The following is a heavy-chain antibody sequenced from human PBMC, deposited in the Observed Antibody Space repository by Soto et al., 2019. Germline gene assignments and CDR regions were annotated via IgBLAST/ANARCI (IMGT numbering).Heavy chain of an antibody. CDR1: GGSFSGYY. Sequence: SETLSLTCAVYGGSFSGYYWSWIRQPPGKGLEWIGEINHSGSTNYNPSLKSRVTMSVDTSKNQFSLKVSSVTAADTAVYYCARALGSCSGCSCYRVPPTRFDYWGQGTLVTVSS. J-gene: IGHJ4*02. CDR2: INHSGST. D-gene: IGHD2-15*01. V-gene: IGHV4-34*01. CDR3: ARALGSCSGCSCYRVPPTRFDY.